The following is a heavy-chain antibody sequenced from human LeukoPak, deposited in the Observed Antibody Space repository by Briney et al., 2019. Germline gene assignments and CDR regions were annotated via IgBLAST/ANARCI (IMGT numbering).Heavy chain of an antibody. CDR1: GYTFTSYY. CDR2: INPSGGST. D-gene: IGHD3-22*01. CDR3: ARGHDSSGYYYRAPFDI. J-gene: IGHJ3*02. V-gene: IGHV1-46*01. Sequence: GASVKVSCKASGYTFTSYYMHWVRQAPGQGLEWMGIINPSGGSTSYAQKFQGRVTMTRDTSTSTVYMELSSLRSEVTAVYYCARGHDSSGYYYRAPFDIWGQGTMVTVSS.